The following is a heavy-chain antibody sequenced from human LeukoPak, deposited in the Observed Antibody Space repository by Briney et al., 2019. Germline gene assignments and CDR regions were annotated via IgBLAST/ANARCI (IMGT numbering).Heavy chain of an antibody. CDR3: ATEHGGWRRPFEH. CDR1: GACLSSYS. D-gene: IGHD6-19*01. J-gene: IGHJ1*01. CDR2: VYTSGST. V-gene: IGHV4-4*07. Sequence: PSDTLSLTCTLSGACLSSYSWYWLGQPARKGLEWIGRVYTSGSTNSTPSLKSRVTMSVDTSKNQFSLKLSSVTSADTAVYYCATEHGGWRRPFEHWGQGALITVSS.